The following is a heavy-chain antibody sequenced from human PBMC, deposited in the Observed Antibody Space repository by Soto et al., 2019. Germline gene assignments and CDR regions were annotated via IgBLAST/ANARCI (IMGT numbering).Heavy chain of an antibody. CDR2: ISSSGSTA. J-gene: IGHJ4*02. Sequence: PGGSLRLSCAASGFTFSRFELHWVRQAPGKGLEWISYISSSGSTAYYASSVEGRFTISRDNANNPVYLQMDSLRAEDTALYYCTRAAWFPYLSFYWGQGALVTVSS. V-gene: IGHV3-48*03. CDR3: TRAAWFPYLSFY. D-gene: IGHD3-10*01. CDR1: GFTFSRFE.